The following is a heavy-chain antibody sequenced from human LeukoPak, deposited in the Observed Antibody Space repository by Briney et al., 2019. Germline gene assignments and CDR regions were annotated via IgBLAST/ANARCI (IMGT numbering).Heavy chain of an antibody. V-gene: IGHV3-30-3*01. J-gene: IGHJ4*02. CDR2: ISYDGSNK. CDR1: GFTFSSYA. CDR3: ARDQGEWGSSVGVYFDY. D-gene: IGHD6-6*01. Sequence: GGSLRLSCAASGFTFSSYAMHWVRQAPGKGLEWVAVISYDGSNKYYADSVKGRFTISRDNSKNTLYLQMNSLRAEDTAVYYCARDQGEWGSSVGVYFDYWGQGTLVTVSS.